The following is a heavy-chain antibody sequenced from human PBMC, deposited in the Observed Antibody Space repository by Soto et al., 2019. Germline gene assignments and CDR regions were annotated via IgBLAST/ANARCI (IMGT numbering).Heavy chain of an antibody. CDR2: IYTSGST. Sequence: SETLSLTCTVSGGSISSYYWSWIRQPAGKGLEWIGRIYTSGSTNYNPSLKSRVTMSVDTSKNQFSLKLSSVTAADTAVYYCARALRVATKYYFDYWGQGALVTVSS. J-gene: IGHJ4*02. CDR3: ARALRVATKYYFDY. V-gene: IGHV4-4*07. CDR1: GGSISSYY. D-gene: IGHD5-12*01.